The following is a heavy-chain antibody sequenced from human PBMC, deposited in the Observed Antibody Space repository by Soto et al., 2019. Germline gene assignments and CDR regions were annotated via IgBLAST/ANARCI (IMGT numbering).Heavy chain of an antibody. D-gene: IGHD2-8*01. Sequence: EVQLLESGGGLEQPGGSLRLSCAASGFTFSGYAMSWVRQAPGKGLEWVSTVTGNGDNTYYPDSVKGRFTVSRDNSKNTLYLQMNSLRGEDTAVYYGAKYHYENGGRSFDCWGQGTLVTVSS. CDR1: GFTFSGYA. V-gene: IGHV3-23*01. CDR3: AKYHYENGGRSFDC. J-gene: IGHJ5*01. CDR2: VTGNGDNT.